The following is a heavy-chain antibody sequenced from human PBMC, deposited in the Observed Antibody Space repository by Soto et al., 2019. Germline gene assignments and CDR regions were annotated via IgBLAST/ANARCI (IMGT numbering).Heavy chain of an antibody. D-gene: IGHD2-2*02. CDR3: AHRLGSYTRHDGYLDY. Sequence: QITLKESGPTLVTPTQTLTLTCSFSGFSLTSRPMGVGWIRQPPGKALEWLAVIYWDDDKRYSPALRSRLTIPTDTSKNQVVPTVTNMDPVDTPTYYCAHRLGSYTRHDGYLDYRSQAILVTVSS. CDR2: IYWDDDK. V-gene: IGHV2-5*02. CDR1: GFSLTSRPMG. J-gene: IGHJ4*02.